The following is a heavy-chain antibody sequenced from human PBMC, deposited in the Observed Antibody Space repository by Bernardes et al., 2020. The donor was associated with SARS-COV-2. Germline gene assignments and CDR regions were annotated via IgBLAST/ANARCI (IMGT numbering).Heavy chain of an antibody. CDR1: GYTFVDYF. V-gene: IGHV1-2*02. Sequence: ASVKVSCKASGYTFVDYFMHWVRQAPGQGLEWIGWINPDSGVTRYSQDFQGRVTLTRDTSISTAHMALSSLRSDDTAVYYCARGVEGDFLVPSGHLGQGSLVTVSS. J-gene: IGHJ4*02. D-gene: IGHD3-3*01. CDR3: ARGVEGDFLVPSGH. CDR2: INPDSGVT.